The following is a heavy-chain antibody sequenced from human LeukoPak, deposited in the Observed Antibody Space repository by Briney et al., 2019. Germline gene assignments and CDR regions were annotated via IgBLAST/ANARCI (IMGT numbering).Heavy chain of an antibody. CDR1: GFTFSSYW. V-gene: IGHV3-74*01. J-gene: IGHJ4*02. CDR3: AKDLTEGSNFGFFDY. D-gene: IGHD3-3*01. CDR2: INSDGSST. Sequence: GGSLRLSCAASGFTFSSYWMHWVRQAPGKGLVWVSRINSDGSSTSYADSVKGRFTISRDNAKNTLYLQMNSLRAEDTAVYYCAKDLTEGSNFGFFDYWGQGTLVTVSS.